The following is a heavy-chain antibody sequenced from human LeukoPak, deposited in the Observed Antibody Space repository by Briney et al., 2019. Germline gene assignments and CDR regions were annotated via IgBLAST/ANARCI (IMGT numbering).Heavy chain of an antibody. CDR1: GFTFSSYV. V-gene: IGHV3-30*04. D-gene: IGHD3-22*01. Sequence: GGSLRLSCAASGFTFSSYVMHRVRQAPGKGLEWVAIISYDGSNEYYADSVKGRFTISRDNSKNTLYLQMNSLRAADTAVYYCAKADSSGYYYWGQGTLVTVSS. CDR3: AKADSSGYYY. J-gene: IGHJ4*02. CDR2: ISYDGSNE.